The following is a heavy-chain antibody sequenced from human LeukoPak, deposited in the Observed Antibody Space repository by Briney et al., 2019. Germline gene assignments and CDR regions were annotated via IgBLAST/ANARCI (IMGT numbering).Heavy chain of an antibody. D-gene: IGHD3-22*01. J-gene: IGHJ4*02. CDR1: GFTSSTNY. CDR3: VRGDSRED. Sequence: PGGSLRLSCAVSGFTSSTNYMSWVRQAPGKGLEWISSIGRTSIDKYYADSVRGRFTISRDNAKNSLYVQMGSLRADDTAVYYCVRGDSREDWGQGTLVTVSS. CDR2: IGRTSIDK. V-gene: IGHV3-21*01.